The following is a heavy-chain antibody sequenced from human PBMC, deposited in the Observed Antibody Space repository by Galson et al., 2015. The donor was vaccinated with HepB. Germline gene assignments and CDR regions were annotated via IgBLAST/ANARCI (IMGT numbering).Heavy chain of an antibody. Sequence: SLRLSCAASGFTFSNFAMHWVRQAPGEGLQWMAVMSYNENIKFYARSVKGRFTISRDNFNNTLYLQMNSLRLDDTAVYYCAREAPLGYHFDYWGHGTLVTVSS. CDR1: GFTFSNFA. V-gene: IGHV3-30-3*01. CDR3: AREAPLGYHFDY. J-gene: IGHJ4*01. D-gene: IGHD2-15*01. CDR2: MSYNENIK.